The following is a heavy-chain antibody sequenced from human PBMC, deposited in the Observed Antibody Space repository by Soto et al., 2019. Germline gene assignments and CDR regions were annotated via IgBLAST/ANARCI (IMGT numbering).Heavy chain of an antibody. V-gene: IGHV4-61*08. Sequence: SETLSLTCTVSGGSISSGGYYWSWIRQHPGKGLEWIGYIYYSGSTNYNPSLKSRVTISVDTSKNQFSLKLSSVTAADTAVYYCARRGYYGSGSYYQRGALGMDVWGQGTTVTVSS. CDR2: IYYSGST. J-gene: IGHJ6*02. D-gene: IGHD3-10*01. CDR3: ARRGYYGSGSYYQRGALGMDV. CDR1: GGSISSGGYY.